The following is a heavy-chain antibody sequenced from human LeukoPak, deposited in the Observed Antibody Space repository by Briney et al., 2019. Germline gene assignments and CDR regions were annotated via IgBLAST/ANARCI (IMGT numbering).Heavy chain of an antibody. CDR3: ARDQYYYDSSGYPYYFDY. CDR1: GFTFSSYS. CDR2: ISSSSSYI. Sequence: GSLRLSCAASGFTFSSYSMNWVRQAPGKGLEWVSSISSSSSYIYYADSVKGRFTISRDNAKNSLYLQMNSLRAEDTAVYYCARDQYYYDSSGYPYYFDYWGQGTLVTVSS. D-gene: IGHD3-22*01. J-gene: IGHJ4*02. V-gene: IGHV3-21*01.